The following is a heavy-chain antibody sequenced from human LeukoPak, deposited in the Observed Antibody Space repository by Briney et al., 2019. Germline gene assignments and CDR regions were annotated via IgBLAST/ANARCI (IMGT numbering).Heavy chain of an antibody. V-gene: IGHV1-69*04. Sequence: SVKVSCKAFGGTFSSYAISWVRQAPGQGLEWMGRIIPIFGIANYAQKFQGRVTITADKSTSTAYMELSSLRSEDTAVYYCARDQLDTAMVTSRGFNNWFDPWGQGTLVTVSS. J-gene: IGHJ5*02. CDR1: GGTFSSYA. CDR3: ARDQLDTAMVTSRGFNNWFDP. CDR2: IIPIFGIA. D-gene: IGHD5-18*01.